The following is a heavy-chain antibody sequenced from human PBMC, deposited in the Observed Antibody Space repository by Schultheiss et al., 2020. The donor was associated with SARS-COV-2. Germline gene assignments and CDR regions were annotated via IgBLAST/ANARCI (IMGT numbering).Heavy chain of an antibody. CDR1: GYTFTGYY. J-gene: IGHJ5*01. D-gene: IGHD4-23*01. V-gene: IGHV1-2*06. Sequence: ASVKVSCKASGYTFTGYYMHWVRQAPGQGLEWMGRINPNSGGADYAPNFQGRVSMTRDTSITTAYMELSRLRSDDTAMYYCAREVGGEARFSRDIWFDPWGQGTRVTVSS. CDR2: INPNSGGA. CDR3: AREVGGEARFSRDIWFDP.